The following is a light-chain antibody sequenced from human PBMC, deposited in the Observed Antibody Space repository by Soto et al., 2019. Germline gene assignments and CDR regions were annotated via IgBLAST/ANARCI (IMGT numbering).Light chain of an antibody. J-gene: IGLJ2*01. CDR3: CSYAGSPHVV. V-gene: IGLV2-23*02. Sequence: QSVLTQPASVSGSPGQSITISCTGTSSAVGSYNLVSWYQQHPGKAPKLMIYEVSKRPSGVSNRFSGSKSGNTASLTISGLQAEDEADYYCCSYAGSPHVVFGGGTKLTVL. CDR2: EVS. CDR1: SSAVGSYNL.